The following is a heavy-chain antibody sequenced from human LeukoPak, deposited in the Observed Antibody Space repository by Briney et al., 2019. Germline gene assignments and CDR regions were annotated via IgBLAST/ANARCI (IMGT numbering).Heavy chain of an antibody. D-gene: IGHD6-13*01. V-gene: IGHV3-23*01. CDR2: ISGSGGST. CDR1: GFTFSSYA. CDR3: AKSGLPYSSSWHHCDY. Sequence: PGGSLRLSCAASGFTFSSYAMSWVRQAPGKGLEWVSAISGSGGSTYYADSVKGRFTISGDNSKNTLYLQMNSLRAEDTAVYYCAKSGLPYSSSWHHCDYWGQGTLVTVSS. J-gene: IGHJ4*02.